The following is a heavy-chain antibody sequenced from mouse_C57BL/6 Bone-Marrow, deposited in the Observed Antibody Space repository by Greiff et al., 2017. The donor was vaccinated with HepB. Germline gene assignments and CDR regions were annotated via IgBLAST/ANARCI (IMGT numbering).Heavy chain of an antibody. CDR1: GYTFTSYW. CDR3: ARIGFITTVVAWYFDV. J-gene: IGHJ1*03. V-gene: IGHV1-69*01. CDR2: IVPSDSYT. Sequence: QVQLQQSGAELVMPGASVKLSCKASGYTFTSYWMHWVKQRPGQGLEWIGEIVPSDSYTNYNQKFKGKSTLTVDKSSSTAYMQLSSLTSEDAAVYYCARIGFITTVVAWYFDVWGTGTTVTVSS. D-gene: IGHD1-1*01.